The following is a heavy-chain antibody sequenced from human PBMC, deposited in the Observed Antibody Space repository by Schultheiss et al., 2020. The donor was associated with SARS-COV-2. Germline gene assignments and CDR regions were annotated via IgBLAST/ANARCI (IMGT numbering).Heavy chain of an antibody. V-gene: IGHV2-5*08. CDR2: IDWDDDK. Sequence: SGPTLVKPTQTLTLTCTFSGFSLTTNGMRVSWIRQPPGKALEWLALIDWDDDKRYSPSLKSRLTITKDTSKNQVVLTMTNMDPVDTATYCCARMGVGATVDYWGQGTLVTVSS. CDR1: GFSLTTNGMR. J-gene: IGHJ4*02. D-gene: IGHD1-26*01. CDR3: ARMGVGATVDY.